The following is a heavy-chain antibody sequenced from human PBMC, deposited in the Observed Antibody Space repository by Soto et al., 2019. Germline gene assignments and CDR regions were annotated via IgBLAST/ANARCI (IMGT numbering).Heavy chain of an antibody. D-gene: IGHD3-22*01. CDR3: AKGRYYDSSGYYRQALCFQH. CDR2: ISYDGSNK. J-gene: IGHJ1*01. V-gene: IGHV3-30*18. CDR1: GFTFSSYG. Sequence: GGSLRLSCAASGFTFSSYGMHWVRQAPGKGLEWVAVISYDGSNKYYADSVKGRFTISRDNSKNTLYLQMDSLRAEDTAVYYCAKGRYYDSSGYYRQALCFQHWGQGTLVTVSS.